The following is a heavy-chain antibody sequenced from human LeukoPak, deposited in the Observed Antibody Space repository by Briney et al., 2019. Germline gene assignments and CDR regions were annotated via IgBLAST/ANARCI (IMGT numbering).Heavy chain of an antibody. J-gene: IGHJ4*02. CDR2: ISYDGSNK. Sequence: GGSLRLSCAASGFTFSSYGMHWVRQAPGKGLEWVAVISYDGSNKYYADSVKGRFTISRDNSKNTLYLQMNSLRAEDTAEYYCFSSSRWGQGTLVTVSS. V-gene: IGHV3-30*03. D-gene: IGHD6-6*01. CDR3: FSSSR. CDR1: GFTFSSYG.